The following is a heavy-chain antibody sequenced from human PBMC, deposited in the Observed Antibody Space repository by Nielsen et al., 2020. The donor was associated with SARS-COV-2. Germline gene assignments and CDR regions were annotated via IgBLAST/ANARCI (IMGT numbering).Heavy chain of an antibody. CDR3: ARDGTYSGYGYDAFDT. Sequence: GGSLRLSCAASGFTFSSCGMHWVRQAPGKGLEWVAVIWYDGSNKYYADSVKGRFTISRDNSKNTLYLQMNSLRAEDTAVYYCARDGTYSGYGYDAFDTWGQGTKVTVSS. CDR1: GFTFSSCG. CDR2: IWYDGSNK. J-gene: IGHJ3*02. V-gene: IGHV3-33*01. D-gene: IGHD5-12*01.